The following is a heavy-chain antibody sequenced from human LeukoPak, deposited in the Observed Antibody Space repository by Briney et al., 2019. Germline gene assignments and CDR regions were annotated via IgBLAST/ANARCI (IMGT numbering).Heavy chain of an antibody. CDR3: AKKSPIFGVVIPLFDY. J-gene: IGHJ4*02. V-gene: IGHV3-30*02. D-gene: IGHD3-3*01. Sequence: TGGALRLSCAASGFTISSYAMSWVRQAPGKGLEWVAFIRYDGSNKYYADSVKGRFTISRDNSKNTLYLQMNSLRAEDMAVYYCAKKSPIFGVVIPLFDYWGQGTLVSVSS. CDR2: IRYDGSNK. CDR1: GFTISSYA.